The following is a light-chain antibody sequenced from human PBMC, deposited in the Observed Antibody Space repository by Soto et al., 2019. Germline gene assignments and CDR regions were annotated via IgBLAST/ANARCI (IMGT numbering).Light chain of an antibody. V-gene: IGLV2-14*03. CDR3: SSFTSSDALL. CDR1: SSDIATSDY. Sequence: QSALTQPASVSGSPGQSITISCTGTSSDIATSDYVSWFQHHPGEAPKIILYDVNNRPSGVSDRFSGSKSGNTASLTISGLQAEDAADYYCSSFTSSDALLFGGGTKVTVL. CDR2: DVN. J-gene: IGLJ2*01.